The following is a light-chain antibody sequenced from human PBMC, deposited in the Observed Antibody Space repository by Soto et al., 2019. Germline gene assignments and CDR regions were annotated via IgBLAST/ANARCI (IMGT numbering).Light chain of an antibody. CDR3: QQRSNWVYT. Sequence: EIVLTQSPATLSLSPGERATLSCRASQSVSGSLAWYQQKPGQAPRLLIYDASNRATGIPARFSGSGSGTDFTLTISSLEHEDVAVYYCQQRSNWVYTFGQGTKLEIK. CDR1: QSVSGS. V-gene: IGKV3-11*01. CDR2: DAS. J-gene: IGKJ2*01.